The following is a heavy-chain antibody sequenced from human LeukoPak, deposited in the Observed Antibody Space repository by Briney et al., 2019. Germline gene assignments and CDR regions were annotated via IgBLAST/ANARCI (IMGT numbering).Heavy chain of an antibody. Sequence: GGSLRLSCTASVFTFSIYDMHGVRQDKVKGLEWVSAISVAGDPYYLGSVKGRFTISRENAKNSFYLQMNSLRAEDTAVYYCAGQARPGAAEGAFDIWGQGTLVTVSS. J-gene: IGHJ3*02. CDR3: AGQARPGAAEGAFDI. V-gene: IGHV3-13*05. CDR1: VFTFSIYD. D-gene: IGHD2-2*01. CDR2: ISVAGDP.